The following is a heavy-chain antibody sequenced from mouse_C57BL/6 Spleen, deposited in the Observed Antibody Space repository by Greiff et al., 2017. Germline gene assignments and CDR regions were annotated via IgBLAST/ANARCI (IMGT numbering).Heavy chain of an antibody. J-gene: IGHJ3*01. CDR3: ATNYYGSSYPFAY. D-gene: IGHD1-1*01. CDR2: INPNYGTT. Sequence: VQLQQSGPELVKPGASVKISCKASGYSFTDYNMNWVKQSHGKSLEWIGVINPNYGTTSYNQKFKGKATLTVDTSSSPAYMQLNSLTSEDSAVYYCATNYYGSSYPFAYWGQGTLVTVSA. V-gene: IGHV1-39*01. CDR1: GYSFTDYN.